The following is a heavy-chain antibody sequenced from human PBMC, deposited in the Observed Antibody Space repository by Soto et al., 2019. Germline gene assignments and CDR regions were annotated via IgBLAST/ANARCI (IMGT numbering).Heavy chain of an antibody. J-gene: IGHJ5*02. Sequence: QITLKESGPTLVKPTQTLTLTCTFSGFSLSTSGVGVGWIRQPPGKALEWLALIYWDDDKRYGPSLKSRLTITNDTSKHPVVPTMTNMAPVDTATYSCALTYYYGRNWVDPWGQGTLVTVSS. CDR2: IYWDDDK. D-gene: IGHD3-10*01. CDR3: ALTYYYGRNWVDP. CDR1: GFSLSTSGVG. V-gene: IGHV2-5*05.